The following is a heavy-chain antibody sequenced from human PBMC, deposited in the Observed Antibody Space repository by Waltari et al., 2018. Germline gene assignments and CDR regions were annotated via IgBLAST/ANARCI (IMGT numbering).Heavy chain of an antibody. CDR1: GYTFTSYG. D-gene: IGHD1-26*01. CDR3: ARTAWELPNWFDP. J-gene: IGHJ5*02. Sequence: QVQLVQSGAEVKKPGASVKVSCKASGYTFTSYGISWVRQAPGQGLEWMGGIIPIFGTANYAQKFQGRVTITTDESTSTAYMELSSLRSEDTAVYYCARTAWELPNWFDPWGQGTLVTVSS. V-gene: IGHV1-69*05. CDR2: IIPIFGTA.